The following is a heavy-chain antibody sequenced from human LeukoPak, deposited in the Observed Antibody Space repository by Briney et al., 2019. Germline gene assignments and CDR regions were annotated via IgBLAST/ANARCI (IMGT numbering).Heavy chain of an antibody. V-gene: IGHV5-51*01. CDR2: IYPGDSDT. J-gene: IGHJ3*02. CDR1: GDSFISYW. D-gene: IGHD6-19*01. CDR3: ARHAWVSGWYRMGAFDI. Sequence: ESLKISCKGSGDSFISYWIGWVRPMPAKGLAQLGIIYPGDSDTRYSPSFEGQVTISADNSNNTSYLQWRRLKASDTAMYYWARHAWVSGWYRMGAFDIWGKGTMVTVSS.